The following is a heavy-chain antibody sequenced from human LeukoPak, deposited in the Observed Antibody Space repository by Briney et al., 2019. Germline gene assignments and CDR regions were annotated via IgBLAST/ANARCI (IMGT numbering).Heavy chain of an antibody. CDR3: AKDRHYYDSSGYYYLNFDL. V-gene: IGHV3-23*01. J-gene: IGHJ2*01. D-gene: IGHD3-22*01. Sequence: PGGSLRLSCAASGFTFSSYATSWVRQAPGKGLEWVSAISGSGGSTYYADSVKGRFTISRDNSKNTLYLQMNSLRAEDTAVYYCAKDRHYYDSSGYYYLNFDLWVRGTLVTVSS. CDR2: ISGSGGST. CDR1: GFTFSSYA.